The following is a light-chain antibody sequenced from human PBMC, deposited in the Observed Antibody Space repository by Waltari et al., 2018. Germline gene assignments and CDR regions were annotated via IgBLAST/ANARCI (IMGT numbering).Light chain of an antibody. CDR2: VAS. V-gene: IGKV1-39*01. CDR1: QSISTS. Sequence: IQMTQSPSSLSASVGDRVTITCRASQSISTSLNWYQQIPGKAPKLLIYVASTLQSGVPSRFSGSGSETDIRLTISSLQPEDFATYYCHQSYTTAYTFGQSNELAIK. J-gene: IGKJ2*01. CDR3: HQSYTTAYT.